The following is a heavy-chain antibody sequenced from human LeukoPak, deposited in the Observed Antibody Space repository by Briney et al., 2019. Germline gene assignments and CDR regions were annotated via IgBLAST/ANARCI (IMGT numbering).Heavy chain of an antibody. CDR1: AYDFATYW. D-gene: IGHD4-17*01. CDR3: ARHTRPSLQTTARWLDP. J-gene: IGHJ5*02. V-gene: IGHV5-51*01. CDR2: IYPRTSEA. Sequence: GESLKISCEASAYDFATYWIGWVRQMPGKGLEWMGLIYPRTSEATYSPSFQGQVTMSVDKSFNTVYLQWSSLRASDTAIYYCARHTRPSLQTTARWLDPWGQGALVTVSS.